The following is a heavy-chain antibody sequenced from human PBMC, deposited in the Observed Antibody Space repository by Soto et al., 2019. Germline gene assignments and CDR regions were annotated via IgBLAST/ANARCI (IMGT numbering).Heavy chain of an antibody. Sequence: GASVKVSCKASGGTFSSYAISWVRQAPGQGLEWMGGITPIFGTANYAQKFQGRVTITADESTSTAYMELSSLRSEDTAVYYCARPTTRNYYYYGMDVWGQGTTVTVS. V-gene: IGHV1-69*13. CDR3: ARPTTRNYYYYGMDV. CDR2: ITPIFGTA. J-gene: IGHJ6*02. CDR1: GGTFSSYA. D-gene: IGHD4-17*01.